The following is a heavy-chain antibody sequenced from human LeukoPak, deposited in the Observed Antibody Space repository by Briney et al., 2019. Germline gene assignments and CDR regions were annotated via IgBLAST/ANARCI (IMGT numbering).Heavy chain of an antibody. J-gene: IGHJ4*02. Sequence: SETLSLTCTVSGVSISSYYWSWIRQPPGKGLEWIGYIYYSGSTNYNPSLKSRVTISLDTSKPQFSLKLSSVTAADTAVYYCARGITGVDYWGQGTLLTVSS. V-gene: IGHV4-59*01. D-gene: IGHD1-20*01. CDR1: GVSISSYY. CDR2: IYYSGST. CDR3: ARGITGVDY.